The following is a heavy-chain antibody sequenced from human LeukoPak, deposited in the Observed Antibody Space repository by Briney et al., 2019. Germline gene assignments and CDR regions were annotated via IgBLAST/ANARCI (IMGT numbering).Heavy chain of an antibody. D-gene: IGHD3-22*01. Sequence: ASVKVSCKASGYTFTSYDINWVRQATGQGLEWMGWMNPNSGNTGYAQKFQGRVTITRNTSISTAYMELSSLRSEDTAVYYCARGSPYHYYDSSGYSYWGQGTLVTVSS. J-gene: IGHJ4*02. CDR2: MNPNSGNT. V-gene: IGHV1-8*03. CDR1: GYTFTSYD. CDR3: ARGSPYHYYDSSGYSY.